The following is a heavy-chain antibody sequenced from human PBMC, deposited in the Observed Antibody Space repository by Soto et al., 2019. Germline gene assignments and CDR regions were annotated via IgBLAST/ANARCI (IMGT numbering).Heavy chain of an antibody. J-gene: IGHJ6*03. Sequence: QVQLVQSGAEVKKPGASVKVSCKASGYAFSQFYIHWMRQAPGQGLEWMGWINPNSGRTKFAQNFQGVVTMTRDTSIKTVYMELSGLKSDATAVYYCARESGGTTATLDYYYFYMDVWGKGTTVTVSS. V-gene: IGHV1-2*02. CDR2: INPNSGRT. CDR3: ARESGGTTATLDYYYFYMDV. CDR1: GYAFSQFY. D-gene: IGHD4-17*01.